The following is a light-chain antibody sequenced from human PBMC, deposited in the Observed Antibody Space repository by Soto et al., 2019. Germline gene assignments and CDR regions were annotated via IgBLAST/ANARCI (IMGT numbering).Light chain of an antibody. CDR3: SSYTSSSTRV. V-gene: IGLV2-14*01. CDR1: SGDIGGYNY. CDR2: EVT. Sequence: QSALTQPASVSGSPGQSITISCTGTSGDIGGYNYVSWYQQHPGKAPKLMIYEVTNRPSGVSNRFSGSKSGNTASLTISGLQAEDAADYYCSSYTSSSTRVFGGGTKVTVL. J-gene: IGLJ3*02.